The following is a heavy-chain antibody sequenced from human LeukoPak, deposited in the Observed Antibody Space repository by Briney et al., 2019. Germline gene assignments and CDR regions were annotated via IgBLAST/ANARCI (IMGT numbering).Heavy chain of an antibody. D-gene: IGHD3-9*01. Sequence: PGKSLKISCKISGYIVTRNWIGWVRQVPGKGLEWMGLVYPGDYSDTRYSRSVPGQVTISADKSISTAYLQWSSLKASDTAMYYCARRARRGGYYDILTGYYIPSPSFDYWGQGTLVTVSS. CDR2: VYPGDYSDT. CDR3: ARRARRGGYYDILTGYYIPSPSFDY. V-gene: IGHV5-51*01. CDR1: GYIVTRNW. J-gene: IGHJ4*02.